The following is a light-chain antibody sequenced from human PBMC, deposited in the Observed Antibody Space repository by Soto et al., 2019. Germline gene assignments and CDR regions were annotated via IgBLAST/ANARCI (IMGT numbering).Light chain of an antibody. CDR3: QQSYSKALT. J-gene: IGKJ4*01. CDR2: DVS. CDR1: QTIRNNY. V-gene: IGKV3D-20*02. Sequence: EDVLTQSPGTLSLSPGEGATLSCRASQTIRNNYLIWYQQKPGQAPRLLIYDVSNRATGIPARFSGSGSGTDFTLTISSLQPEDFATYYCQQSYSKALTFGGGTKVDIK.